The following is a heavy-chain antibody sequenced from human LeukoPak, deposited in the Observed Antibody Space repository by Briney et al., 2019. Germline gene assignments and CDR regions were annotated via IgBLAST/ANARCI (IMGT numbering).Heavy chain of an antibody. CDR1: GGSISSGSYY. D-gene: IGHD3-10*01. CDR3: TRESGNTLVRGARYYSFYMDV. CDR2: IYTSGTT. J-gene: IGHJ6*03. Sequence: SETLSLTCSVSGGSISSGSYYWSWIRQPAGTGLEWIGRIYTSGTTYYNPSLKSRVSISVDTSKNQFSLRLNSVTAADTAVYYCTRESGNTLVRGARYYSFYMDVRGTGTTVTVSS. V-gene: IGHV4-61*02.